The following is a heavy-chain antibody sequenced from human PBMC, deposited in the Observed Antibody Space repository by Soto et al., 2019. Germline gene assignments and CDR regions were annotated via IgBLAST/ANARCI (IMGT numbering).Heavy chain of an antibody. V-gene: IGHV1-18*01. J-gene: IGHJ1*01. CDR3: ARAGTTVAATRYFQH. CDR2: ISAYNGNT. Sequence: ASVKVSCKASGYTFTTYGITWVRQAPGQGLEWMGWISAYNGNTNYAQKLQGRVTMTTDTFTSTAYMELRSLRSDDTAVYYCARAGTTVAATRYFQHWGQGTLVTVSS. CDR1: GYTFTTYG. D-gene: IGHD6-19*01.